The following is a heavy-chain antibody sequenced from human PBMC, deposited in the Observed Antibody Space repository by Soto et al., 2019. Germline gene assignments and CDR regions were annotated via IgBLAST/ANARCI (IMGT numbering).Heavy chain of an antibody. CDR2: INHSGST. Sequence: PSETLSLTCAVYGGSFSGYYWSWIRQPPGKGLEWIGEINHSGSTNYNPSLKSRVTISVDTSKNQFSLKLSSVTAADTAVYYCARGNGRNFDYWGQGTLVT. CDR1: GGSFSGYY. J-gene: IGHJ4*02. V-gene: IGHV4-34*01. CDR3: ARGNGRNFDY. D-gene: IGHD2-8*01.